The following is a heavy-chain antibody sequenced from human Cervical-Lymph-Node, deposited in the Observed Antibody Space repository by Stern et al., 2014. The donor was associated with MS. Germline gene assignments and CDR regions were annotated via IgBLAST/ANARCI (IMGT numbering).Heavy chain of an antibody. V-gene: IGHV3-30*18. J-gene: IGHJ5*02. D-gene: IGHD2/OR15-2a*01. Sequence: VQLVGSGGGVVQPGRPLRLSCAASGFTFGSCAMHWVRQAPGKGLEWVAGVSYDGSNKYYADSVKGRFTVSRDSSQNTLHLQMSSLRAEDTAVYYCAKDRQYLTYVFDHWGQGSLVTVSS. CDR1: GFTFGSCA. CDR3: AKDRQYLTYVFDH. CDR2: VSYDGSNK.